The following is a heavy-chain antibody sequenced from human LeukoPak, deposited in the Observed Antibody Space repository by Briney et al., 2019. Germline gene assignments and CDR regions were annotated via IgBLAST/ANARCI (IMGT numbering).Heavy chain of an antibody. Sequence: GGSLRLSCAASGFTFSSYSMNWVRQAPGKGLEWVSSISSSSSYIYYADSVKGRFTISRDSAKNSLYLQMNSLRAEDTAVYYCARDLSPARPFDYWGQGTLVTVSS. CDR1: GFTFSSYS. V-gene: IGHV3-21*01. CDR3: ARDLSPARPFDY. J-gene: IGHJ4*02. D-gene: IGHD6-6*01. CDR2: ISSSSSYI.